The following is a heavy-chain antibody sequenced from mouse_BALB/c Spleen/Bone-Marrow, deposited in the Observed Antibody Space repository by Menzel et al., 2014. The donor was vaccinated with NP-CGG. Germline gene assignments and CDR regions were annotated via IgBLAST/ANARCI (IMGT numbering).Heavy chain of an antibody. J-gene: IGHJ4*01. Sequence: VQLQQPGAELVKPGASVKLSCKASGYTFTSYYMYWVKQRPGQGLEWIGEINPSNGGTNFNEKFKSKATLTVDKSSSTAYMQLSSLTSEDSAVYYCTRREYYRYDRAMDYWGQGTSVTVSS. CDR2: INPSNGGT. V-gene: IGHV1S81*02. CDR3: TRREYYRYDRAMDY. CDR1: GYTFTSYY. D-gene: IGHD2-14*01.